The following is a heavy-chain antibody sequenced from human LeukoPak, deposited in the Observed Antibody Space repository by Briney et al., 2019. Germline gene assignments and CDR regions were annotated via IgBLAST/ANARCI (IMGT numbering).Heavy chain of an antibody. CDR3: AKSHGGGATHS. D-gene: IGHD1-26*01. V-gene: IGHV5-51*01. CDR1: GYSFTTYW. CDR2: ICPGDSDT. Sequence: GESLKISCEASGYSFTTYWIGWVRQMPGKGLEWMGIICPGDSDTRYSPSFQGQVTISADKSTSTAYLQWSSLKDSDTAMYYCAKSHGGGATHSWGQGTLVTVST. J-gene: IGHJ4*02.